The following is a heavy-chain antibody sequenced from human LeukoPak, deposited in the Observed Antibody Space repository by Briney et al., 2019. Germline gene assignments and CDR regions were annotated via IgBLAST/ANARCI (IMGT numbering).Heavy chain of an antibody. Sequence: GGSLRLSCAASGFTFSTYWMHWVRQAPGKGLVWVSRIKGDGTITTYADSVRGRFTISRDNAKNTLYLQMNSLRAEDTAVYYCARRGSTRLGYCSSTSCYQSEYYFDYWGQGTLVTVSS. CDR1: GFTFSTYW. V-gene: IGHV3-74*03. D-gene: IGHD2-2*01. CDR2: IKGDGTIT. CDR3: ARRGSTRLGYCSSTSCYQSEYYFDY. J-gene: IGHJ4*02.